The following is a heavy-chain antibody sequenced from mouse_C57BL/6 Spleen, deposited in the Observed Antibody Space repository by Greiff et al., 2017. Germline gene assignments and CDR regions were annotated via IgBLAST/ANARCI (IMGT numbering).Heavy chain of an antibody. CDR3: SRFSKIYYYGSSPYYYAMDY. CDR1: GYTFTDYA. D-gene: IGHD1-1*01. J-gene: IGHJ4*01. CDR2: ISTYYGDA. V-gene: IGHV1-67*01. Sequence: VQLQQSGPELVRPGVSVKISCKGSGYTFTDYAMHWVKQSHAKSLEWIGVISTYYGDASYNQKFKDKATMTVDKSSSTAYMELARLTSENSAVYYCSRFSKIYYYGSSPYYYAMDYWGQGTSVTVSS.